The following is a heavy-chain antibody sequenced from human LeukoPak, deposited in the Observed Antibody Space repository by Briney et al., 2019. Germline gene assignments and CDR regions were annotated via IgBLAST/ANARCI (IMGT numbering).Heavy chain of an antibody. CDR1: GFTFSSDA. J-gene: IGHJ4*02. D-gene: IGHD1-7*01. V-gene: IGHV3-23*01. CDR3: AKDMITGTTPRPLGN. Sequence: GGSLRLSCVASGFTFSSDAMIWVRQAPGKGLEWVSSISGGGIDKHYGDSVKGRFTISRDNSKNTVYLQMNSLRAEDTAVYYCAKDMITGTTPRPLGNWGQGTLATVSS. CDR2: ISGGGIDK.